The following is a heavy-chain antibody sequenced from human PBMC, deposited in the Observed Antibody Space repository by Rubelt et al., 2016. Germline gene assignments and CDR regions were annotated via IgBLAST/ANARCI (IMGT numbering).Heavy chain of an antibody. V-gene: IGHV3-74*01. D-gene: IGHD2-15*01. CDR3: AKDLTAYCVGGSCLFDY. CDR1: GFTLNNYW. J-gene: IGHJ4*02. CDR2: IKYDGSAT. Sequence: GFTLNNYWMHWVRQAPGKGLVWVSEIKYDGSATNYADSVKGRFTISRDNAKNSLYLQMNSLRAEDTAVYYCAKDLTAYCVGGSCLFDYWGQGTLVTVSS.